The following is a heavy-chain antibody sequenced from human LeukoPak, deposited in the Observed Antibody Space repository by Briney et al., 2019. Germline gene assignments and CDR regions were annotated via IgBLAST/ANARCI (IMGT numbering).Heavy chain of an antibody. CDR2: IIPIFGTA. CDR3: AREKYYDSSSYGMDV. Sequence: SVKVSCKVSGYTLTELSMHWVRQAPGQGLEWMGGIIPIFGTANYAQKFQGRVTITADESTSTAYMELSSLGSEDTAVYYCAREKYYDSSSYGMDVWGQGTTVTVSS. CDR1: GYTLTELS. D-gene: IGHD3-22*01. V-gene: IGHV1-69*13. J-gene: IGHJ6*02.